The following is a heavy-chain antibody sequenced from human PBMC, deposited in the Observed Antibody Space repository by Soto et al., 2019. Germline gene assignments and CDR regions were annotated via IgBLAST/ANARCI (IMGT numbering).Heavy chain of an antibody. CDR1: GGTLSNHT. CDR3: ARDQYLGTSRWSSWFDP. J-gene: IGHJ5*02. D-gene: IGHD6-13*01. V-gene: IGHV1-69*08. Sequence: QVQLVQSGAEVKKPGSSVKVSCEASGGTLSNHTISWVRQAPGQGLEWMGMIIPLLGIARYAQKFERRCTITADKFTNAAYLELSSLRSADTAIYYCARDQYLGTSRWSSWFDPWGQGTLVTVSS. CDR2: IIPLLGIA.